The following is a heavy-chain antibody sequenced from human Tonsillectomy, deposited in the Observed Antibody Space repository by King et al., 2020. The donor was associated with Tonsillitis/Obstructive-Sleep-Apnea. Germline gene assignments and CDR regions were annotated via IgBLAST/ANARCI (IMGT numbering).Heavy chain of an antibody. Sequence: LQLQESGPGLVKPSETLSLTCTVSGGSISSSSYYWGWIRQPPGKGLEWIGSIYYSGSTYYNPSLKSRVTISVDTSKNQFSLKLSSVTAADTAVYYCARQNVVAVPAAPGGYLELFDYWGQGTLVTVSS. J-gene: IGHJ4*02. CDR2: IYYSGST. CDR1: GGSISSSSYY. D-gene: IGHD2-2*01. CDR3: ARQNVVAVPAAPGGYLELFDY. V-gene: IGHV4-39*01.